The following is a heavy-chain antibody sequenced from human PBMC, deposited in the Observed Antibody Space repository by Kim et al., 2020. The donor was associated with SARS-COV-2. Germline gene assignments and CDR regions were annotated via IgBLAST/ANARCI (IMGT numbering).Heavy chain of an antibody. J-gene: IGHJ4*02. Sequence: RFTISRDNAKNSLYLQMNSLRPEDTAVYYCARGLGQNYDILTGYYLDSWGQGPLVSVSS. V-gene: IGHV3-11*05. CDR3: ARGLGQNYDILTGYYLDS. D-gene: IGHD3-9*01.